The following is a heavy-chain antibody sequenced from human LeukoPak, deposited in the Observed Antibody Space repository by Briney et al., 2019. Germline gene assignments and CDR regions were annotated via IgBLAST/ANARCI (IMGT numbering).Heavy chain of an antibody. J-gene: IGHJ4*02. D-gene: IGHD4-11*01. Sequence: GGSLRLSCAASGFTFSDYYMSWIRQAPGKGLEWLSYISSSGTTIYYTDSVKCRFTISRDNAKNSLYLQMNSLRAEDTAVYYCARGIRQYAKSYFDYWGQGTLVTVSS. V-gene: IGHV3-11*01. CDR3: ARGIRQYAKSYFDY. CDR2: ISSSGTTI. CDR1: GFTFSDYY.